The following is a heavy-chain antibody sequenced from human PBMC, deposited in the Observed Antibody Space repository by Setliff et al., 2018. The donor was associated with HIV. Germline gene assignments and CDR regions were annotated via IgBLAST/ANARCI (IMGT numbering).Heavy chain of an antibody. J-gene: IGHJ1*01. Sequence: GASVKVSCKASGYTFTGYYMHWVRQAPGQGLEWMGWINPNSGGTNYAQKFQGRVTMTRDTSISTAYMELSRLRSEDTAVYYCARDPAPSSSASYFQHWGQGTPVTVSS. CDR2: INPNSGGT. V-gene: IGHV1-2*02. CDR1: GYTFTGYY. CDR3: ARDPAPSSSASYFQH. D-gene: IGHD6-6*01.